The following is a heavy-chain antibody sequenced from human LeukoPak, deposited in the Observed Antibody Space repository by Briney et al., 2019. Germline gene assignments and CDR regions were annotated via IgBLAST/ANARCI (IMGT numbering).Heavy chain of an antibody. Sequence: GGALRLSCAASGFTFSSYAMNWVRQAPGKGLEWVSLISGSGDSTDYADSVKGRFTISRDNSKNTLYLQINSLRADDTAVYYCAKRAVAGTGRGFDIWGQGTLVTVSS. D-gene: IGHD6-19*01. J-gene: IGHJ3*02. CDR3: AKRAVAGTGRGFDI. CDR2: ISGSGDST. CDR1: GFTFSSYA. V-gene: IGHV3-23*01.